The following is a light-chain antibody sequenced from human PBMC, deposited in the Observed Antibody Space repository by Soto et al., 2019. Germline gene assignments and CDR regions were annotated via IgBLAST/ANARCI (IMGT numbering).Light chain of an antibody. J-gene: IGKJ1*01. CDR3: QQRSNWLWT. Sequence: VLTQSPATLSLSPGKRATLSCRASESVDFHLAGYQQKPCRAPRLLIYDASVRATGTPARFSGSGSGTAFTLPISSLEPEDFAVYYCQQRSNWLWTFGQGTKVDIK. CDR2: DAS. V-gene: IGKV3-11*01. CDR1: ESVDFH.